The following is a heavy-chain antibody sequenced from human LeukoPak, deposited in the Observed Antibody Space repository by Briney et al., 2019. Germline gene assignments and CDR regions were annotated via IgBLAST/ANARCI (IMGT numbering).Heavy chain of an antibody. V-gene: IGHV3-48*01. CDR2: ISSIRTI. CDR3: ARVAENA. Sequence: GGSLRLSCAASGFTFSSYGMTWVRQAPGKGLEWVSYISSIRTIYYADSVKGRFTISRDNGKNSLYLQMNNLRAEDTAVYYCARVAENAWGQGTLVTVSS. J-gene: IGHJ5*02. CDR1: GFTFSSYG.